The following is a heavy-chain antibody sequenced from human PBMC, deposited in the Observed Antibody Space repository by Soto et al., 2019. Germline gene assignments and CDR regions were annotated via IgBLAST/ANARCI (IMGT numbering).Heavy chain of an antibody. CDR1: GYTFTSYG. V-gene: IGHV1-18*01. CDR2: SSAYNGNT. Sequence: QVQLVQSEAEVKKPGASVKVSCKASGYTFTSYGISWVRQAPGQGLEWMGWSSAYNGNTNYAQKLQCRVTMTTDTSTSTAYMELRSLRSDDTAVYYCAREVYCSSTSCSPYFDYWGQGTLVTVSS. D-gene: IGHD2-2*01. J-gene: IGHJ4*02. CDR3: AREVYCSSTSCSPYFDY.